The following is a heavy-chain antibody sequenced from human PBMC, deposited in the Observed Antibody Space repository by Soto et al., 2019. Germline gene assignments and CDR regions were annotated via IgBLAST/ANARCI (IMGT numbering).Heavy chain of an antibody. D-gene: IGHD1-20*01. V-gene: IGHV4-31*03. CDR3: ARGYGGNSNGEYFQH. CDR1: GGSISSGNYY. Sequence: QVQLQESGPGLVKPSQTLSLTCTVSGGSISSGNYYWSWIRQHPGKGLEWIGYIYYSGSTYYNPFVTGRVSISVDTSKNQSALELTSVSAADTAVFYCARGYGGNSNGEYFQHWGQGTLVTVSS. CDR2: IYYSGST. J-gene: IGHJ1*01.